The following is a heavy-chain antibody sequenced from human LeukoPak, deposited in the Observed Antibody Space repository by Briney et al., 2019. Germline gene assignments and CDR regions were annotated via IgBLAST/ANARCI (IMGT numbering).Heavy chain of an antibody. CDR2: ISSSGSTM. CDR1: GFTFSSYE. J-gene: IGHJ4*02. CDR3: AFLWFGEPR. D-gene: IGHD3-10*01. Sequence: GGSLRLSCAASGFTFSSYEMNWVRQAPGKGLEWVSYISSSGSTMYYADSVKGRFTISRDNAKNSLYLQMNSLRAEDTAVYYCAFLWFGEPRWGQGTLVTVSS. V-gene: IGHV3-48*03.